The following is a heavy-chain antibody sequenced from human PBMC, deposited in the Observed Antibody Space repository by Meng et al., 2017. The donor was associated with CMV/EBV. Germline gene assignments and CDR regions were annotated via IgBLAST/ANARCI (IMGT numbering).Heavy chain of an antibody. CDR1: GFTFSSYS. CDR3: PRDQLPVVPAASGYYYYGMDV. D-gene: IGHD2-2*01. CDR2: ISISSSTI. V-gene: IGHV3-48*04. J-gene: IGHJ6*02. Sequence: GESLKISCAASGFTFSSYSMNWVRHAPGKGLEWVSYISISSSTIYYADSVKGRFTISRDNAKNSLYLQMNSLRAEDTAVYYCPRDQLPVVPAASGYYYYGMDVWGQGTTVTVSS.